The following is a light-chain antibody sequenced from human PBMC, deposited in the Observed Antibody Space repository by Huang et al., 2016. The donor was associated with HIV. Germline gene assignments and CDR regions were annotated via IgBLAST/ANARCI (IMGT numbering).Light chain of an antibody. J-gene: IGKJ3*01. V-gene: IGKV1-39*01. CDR1: QNISSF. CDR2: AAS. Sequence: DIQMTQSPYSLSASVGDRVTITCRASQNISSFLNWYQQKPGKAPTLLIHAASNLLSGVPSRLSGSGSGTNFILSISSLQPDDFVTYYCQQSYSSPLTFGPGTTVDI. CDR3: QQSYSSPLT.